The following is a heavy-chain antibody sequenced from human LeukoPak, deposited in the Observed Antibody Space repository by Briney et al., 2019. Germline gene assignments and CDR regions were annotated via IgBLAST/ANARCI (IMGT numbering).Heavy chain of an antibody. CDR2: IKSDGSST. CDR1: GFTFSNYW. Sequence: GGSLRLSCAASGFTFSNYWMHWVRQAPGKGLVWVSRIKSDGSSTNYADSVKGRFTISRDNAKNTLYLQMNSLRPEDTAVYYCAREQTYGDYFDYWGRGTLVTVSS. J-gene: IGHJ4*02. D-gene: IGHD4-17*01. V-gene: IGHV3-74*01. CDR3: AREQTYGDYFDY.